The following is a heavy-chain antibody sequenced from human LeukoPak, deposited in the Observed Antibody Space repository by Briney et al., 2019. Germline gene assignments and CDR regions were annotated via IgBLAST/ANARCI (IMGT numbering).Heavy chain of an antibody. J-gene: IGHJ3*02. D-gene: IGHD1-26*01. CDR1: GFTFSSYE. CDR3: ARQNSGSYYDVAFDI. CDR2: ISSSGSTI. Sequence: GGSLRLSCAASGFTFSSYEMNWVRQAPGKGLEWVSYISSSGSTIYYADSVKGRFTISRDNSKNTLYLQMNSLRAEDTAVYYCARQNSGSYYDVAFDIWGQGTMVTVSS. V-gene: IGHV3-48*03.